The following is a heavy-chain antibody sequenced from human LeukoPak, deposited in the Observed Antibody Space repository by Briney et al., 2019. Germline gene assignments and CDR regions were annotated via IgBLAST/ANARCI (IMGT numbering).Heavy chain of an antibody. Sequence: GGSLRLSCAASGFTFSNYWVIWVRQAPGRGRVGVANIKQDGSEKNYVDSLKGRFTISRDNAKNSVYLQMNSLRAEDTAVYYCAGGSGWLIDYWGQGTLVTVSS. J-gene: IGHJ4*02. V-gene: IGHV3-7*01. CDR3: AGGSGWLIDY. D-gene: IGHD5-12*01. CDR1: GFTFSNYW. CDR2: IKQDGSEK.